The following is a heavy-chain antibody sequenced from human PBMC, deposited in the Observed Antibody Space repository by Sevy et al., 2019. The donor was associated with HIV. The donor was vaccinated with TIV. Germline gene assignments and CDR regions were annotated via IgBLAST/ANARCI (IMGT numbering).Heavy chain of an antibody. J-gene: IGHJ4*02. Sequence: GGSLRLSCAASGFTFSSYEMNWVRQAPGKGLEWVSYISSSGSTIYYADSVKGRFTISRDNAKNSLYLQMKSLRAEDTAVYYCARAPLGFLPSRRAYWGQGTLVTVSS. CDR3: ARAPLGFLPSRRAY. V-gene: IGHV3-48*03. D-gene: IGHD3-3*01. CDR2: ISSSGSTI. CDR1: GFTFSSYE.